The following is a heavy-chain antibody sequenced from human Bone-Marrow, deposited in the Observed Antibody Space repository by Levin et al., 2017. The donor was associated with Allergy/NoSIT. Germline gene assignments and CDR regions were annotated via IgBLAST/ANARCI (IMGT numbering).Heavy chain of an antibody. CDR1: GYTFTMYP. Sequence: ASVKVSCEASGYTFTMYPMHWVRQAPGQRPEWMGWINAGNGNTRYSQKFQGRLTITTDASASTAYMELSSLRSDDTAVYYCAREGGIAVAGILDNWGQGTLVTVAS. D-gene: IGHD6-19*01. J-gene: IGHJ4*02. CDR3: AREGGIAVAGILDN. CDR2: INAGNGNT. V-gene: IGHV1-3*01.